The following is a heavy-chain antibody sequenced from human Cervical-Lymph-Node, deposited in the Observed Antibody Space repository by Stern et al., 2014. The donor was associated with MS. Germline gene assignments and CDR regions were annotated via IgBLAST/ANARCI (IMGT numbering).Heavy chain of an antibody. CDR3: AGDRSMGVTPFFDY. D-gene: IGHD3-16*01. J-gene: IGHJ4*02. V-gene: IGHV1-69*01. CDR2: IIPLLGTS. Sequence: QMQLVQSGAEVKKPGSSVRVSCRASGGTFTNYAIAWVRQAPGQGLEWLGGIIPLLGTSNYAQIFQGRLTINADAFSPVYLVMSCLTSDDAAVYYCAGDRSMGVTPFFDYWGQGTLVTVSS. CDR1: GGTFTNYA.